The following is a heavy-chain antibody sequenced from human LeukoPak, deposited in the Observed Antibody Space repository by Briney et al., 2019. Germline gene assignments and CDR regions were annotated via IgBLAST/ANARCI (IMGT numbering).Heavy chain of an antibody. CDR1: GGSFSGYY. V-gene: IGHV4-34*01. CDR3: ARGPYSNYIASWFDP. CDR2: IDHSGST. Sequence: PSETLSLTCAVYGGSFSGYYWSWIRQPPGKGLEWIGEIDHSGSTNYNPSLKSRVTISVDTSKNQFSLKLSSVTAADTAVYCCARGPYSNYIASWFDPWGQGTLVTVSS. J-gene: IGHJ5*02. D-gene: IGHD4-4*01.